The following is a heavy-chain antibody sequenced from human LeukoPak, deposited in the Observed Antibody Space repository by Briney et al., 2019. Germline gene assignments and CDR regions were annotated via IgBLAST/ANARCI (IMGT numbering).Heavy chain of an antibody. CDR3: AREGITAMADAWNDY. D-gene: IGHD5-18*01. J-gene: IGHJ4*02. CDR1: GFTFSSYS. V-gene: IGHV3-21*01. Sequence: GGSLRLSCAASGFTFSSYSMNWVRQAPGKGLEWVSSIGTTSNSMYYADSLKGRFTISRDNAESSLYLQMNSLRVEDTGVYFCAREGITAMADAWNDYWGQGTLVAVSS. CDR2: IGTTSNSM.